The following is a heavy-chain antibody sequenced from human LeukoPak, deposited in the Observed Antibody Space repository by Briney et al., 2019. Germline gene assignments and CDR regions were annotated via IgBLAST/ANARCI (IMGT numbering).Heavy chain of an antibody. J-gene: IGHJ4*02. V-gene: IGHV4-59*01. D-gene: IGHD1-7*01. CDR3: ARDLEL. Sequence: SDTLSLTCTVSGGSISSYYWSWIRQPPGKGLEWIGYIYYSGSTNYNPSLKSRVTISVDTSKNQFSLKLSSVIAADTAVYYCARDLELWGQGTLVTVSS. CDR1: GGSISSYY. CDR2: IYYSGST.